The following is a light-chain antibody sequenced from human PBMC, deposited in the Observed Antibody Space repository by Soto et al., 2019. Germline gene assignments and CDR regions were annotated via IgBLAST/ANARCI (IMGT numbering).Light chain of an antibody. CDR2: DDS. CDR3: QVWDTSSDLHV. Sequence: SYELTQPPSVSVAPGQTARITGGGDKIGSRSVHWYQQKPGQAPVLVVYDDSERPSGIPERFSGYDSGNTATLTISRVEAGDEADYYCQVWDTSSDLHVFGGGTKLTVL. V-gene: IGLV3-21*02. J-gene: IGLJ3*02. CDR1: KIGSRS.